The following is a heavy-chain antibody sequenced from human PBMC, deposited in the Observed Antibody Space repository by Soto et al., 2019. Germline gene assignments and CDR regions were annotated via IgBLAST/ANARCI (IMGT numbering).Heavy chain of an antibody. D-gene: IGHD6-19*01. CDR1: GGSISNGGYY. V-gene: IGHV4-31*03. CDR2: IYYSGST. J-gene: IGHJ4*02. CDR3: ARDGRSSYSSGWYYFDY. Sequence: PSETLSLTCTVSGGSISNGGYYWGWIRQRPGKGLEYIGYIYYSGSTYYNPSLKSRATISIDTSANQFSLKLSSLRSEDTAVYYCARDGRSSYSSGWYYFDYWGQGTLVTVSS.